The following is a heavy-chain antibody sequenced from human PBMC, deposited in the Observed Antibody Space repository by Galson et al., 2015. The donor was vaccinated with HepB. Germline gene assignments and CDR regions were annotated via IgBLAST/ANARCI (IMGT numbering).Heavy chain of an antibody. CDR1: GGTFSSYT. Sequence: SVKVSCKASGGTFSSYTISWVRQAPGQGLEWMGRIIPILGIANYAQKFQGRVTITADKSTSTAYMELSSLRSEDTAVYYCASHTPGSPGEISVDIVATRPLLWYFDLWGRGTLVTASS. V-gene: IGHV1-69*02. CDR2: IIPILGIA. D-gene: IGHD5-12*01. CDR3: ASHTPGSPGEISVDIVATRPLLWYFDL. J-gene: IGHJ2*01.